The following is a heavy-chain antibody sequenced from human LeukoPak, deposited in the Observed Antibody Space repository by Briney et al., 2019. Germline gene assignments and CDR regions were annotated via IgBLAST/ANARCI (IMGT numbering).Heavy chain of an antibody. CDR2: IIPILGIA. CDR1: GGTFSSYA. V-gene: IGHV1-69*04. Sequence: SVKVSCKASGGTFSSYAISWVRQAPGQGLEWMGRIIPILGIANCAQKFQGRVTITADKSTSTAYMELSSLRSEDTAVYYCARDLWGSVYDSSGYLPFYWGQGTLVTVSS. D-gene: IGHD3-22*01. CDR3: ARDLWGSVYDSSGYLPFY. J-gene: IGHJ4*02.